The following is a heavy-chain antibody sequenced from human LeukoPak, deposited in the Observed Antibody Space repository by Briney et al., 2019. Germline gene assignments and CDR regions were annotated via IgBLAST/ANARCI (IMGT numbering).Heavy chain of an antibody. V-gene: IGHV4-59*01. CDR1: GGSISSYY. Sequence: PSETLSLTCTVSGGSISSYYWSWIRQPPGKGLEWIGYIYYSGSTNYNPSLKSRVTISVDTSKNQFSLKLSSVTAADTAVYYCASSYSGYEDDAFDIWGQGTMVTVSS. CDR2: IYYSGST. D-gene: IGHD5-12*01. J-gene: IGHJ3*02. CDR3: ASSYSGYEDDAFDI.